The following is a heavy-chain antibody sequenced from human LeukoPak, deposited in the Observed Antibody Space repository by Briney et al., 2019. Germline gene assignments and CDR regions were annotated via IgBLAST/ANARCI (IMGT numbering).Heavy chain of an antibody. V-gene: IGHV4-30-2*01. D-gene: IGHD1-26*01. J-gene: IGHJ4*02. CDR1: GGSISSGGYY. CDR2: IYHSGST. Sequence: PSETLSLTCTVSGGSISSGGYYWSWIRQPPGKGLEWIGCIYHSGSTYYNPSLKSRVTISVDRSKNQFSLKLSSVTAADTAVYYCARDRFGGATDYWGQGTLVTVSS. CDR3: ARDRFGGATDY.